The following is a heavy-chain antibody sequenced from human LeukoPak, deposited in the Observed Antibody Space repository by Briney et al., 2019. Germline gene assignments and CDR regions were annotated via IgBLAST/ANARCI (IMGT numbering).Heavy chain of an antibody. J-gene: IGHJ6*03. CDR2: ISGSGGST. D-gene: IGHD3-3*01. CDR1: GFTFSSYA. CDR3: AKGVTIFGEDYYYMDV. V-gene: IGHV3-23*01. Sequence: GGSLRLSCAASGFTFSSYAMSWVRQAPGKGLEWVSAISGSGGSTYYADSVKSRLTISRDSSKNTLYLQMNSLRAEDTAVYYCAKGVTIFGEDYYYMDVWGKGTTVTVSS.